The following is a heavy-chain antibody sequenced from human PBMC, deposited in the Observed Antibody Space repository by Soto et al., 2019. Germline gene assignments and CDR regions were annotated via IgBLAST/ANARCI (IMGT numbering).Heavy chain of an antibody. CDR3: ARHSSSWPIFDY. D-gene: IGHD6-13*01. CDR2: IYYSGST. V-gene: IGHV4-31*03. CDR1: GGSISRGGYY. J-gene: IGHJ4*02. Sequence: PSETLSLTCTVSGGSISRGGYYWSWIRQHPGKGLEWIGYIYYSGSTYYNPSIKSRVTISVDTSKNKSSVKLSSVTAAHTAVYFCARHSSSWPIFDYWGQGTLVTVSS.